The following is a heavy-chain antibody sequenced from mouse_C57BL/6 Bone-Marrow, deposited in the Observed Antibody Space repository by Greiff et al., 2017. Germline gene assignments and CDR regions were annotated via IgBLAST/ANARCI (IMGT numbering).Heavy chain of an antibody. CDR2: INPNNGGT. CDR3: ARGPTMVTAAWFAY. Sequence: EVQLQQSGPELVKPGASVTIPCKASGYTFTDYNMDWVKQSHGKSLEWIGDINPNNGGTLYNKKFKGKATLTVDKSSSTAYMARRSLTSEDNAVYYCARGPTMVTAAWFAYWGQGTLVTVSA. V-gene: IGHV1-18*01. J-gene: IGHJ3*01. CDR1: GYTFTDYN. D-gene: IGHD2-10*01.